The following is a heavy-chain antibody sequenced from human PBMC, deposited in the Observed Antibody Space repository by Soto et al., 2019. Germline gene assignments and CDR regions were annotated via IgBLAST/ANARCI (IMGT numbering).Heavy chain of an antibody. Sequence: WGSLTLSCAASGFTFSSYAMHWVRQAPGKGLEWVAFISYDGSNKYYEDSVKVRFTISRDNSKNTLYLQMNSLRAEDTAVYYCPRDALAGGQVAYCGGDCSYYFDXWGQGTLVTVSX. V-gene: IGHV3-30-3*01. J-gene: IGHJ4*02. CDR1: GFTFSSYA. D-gene: IGHD2-21*02. CDR2: ISYDGSNK. CDR3: PRDALAGGQVAYCGGDCSYYFDX.